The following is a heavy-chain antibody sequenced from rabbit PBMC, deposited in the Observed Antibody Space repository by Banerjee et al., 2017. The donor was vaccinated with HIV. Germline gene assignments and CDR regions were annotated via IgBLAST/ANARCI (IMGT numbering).Heavy chain of an antibody. Sequence: QQQLEESGGGLVKPGGTLTLTCKASGFSLSNNYDMCWVRQAPGKGLEWIGCIYTGSGSTYYASWAKGRFTISKTSSTTVTLQMTSLTAADTATYFCARGGGGYAGYGHGDDAFDPWGPGTLVTVS. D-gene: IGHD7-1*01. J-gene: IGHJ2*01. CDR1: GFSLSNNYD. V-gene: IGHV1S45*01. CDR3: ARGGGGYAGYGHGDDAFDP. CDR2: IYTGSGST.